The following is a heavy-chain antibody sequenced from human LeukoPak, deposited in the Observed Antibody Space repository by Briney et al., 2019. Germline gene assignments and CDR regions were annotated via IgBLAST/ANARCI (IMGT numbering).Heavy chain of an antibody. V-gene: IGHV4-59*10. CDR3: ARDYGDALPNWFDP. D-gene: IGHD4-17*01. J-gene: IGHJ5*02. CDR1: GGSFSSYY. CDR2: IYTSGST. Sequence: PSETLSLTCAVYGGSFSSYYWSWIRQPAGKGLEWIGRIYTSGSTNYNPSLKSRVTMSVDTSKNQFSLKLSSVTAADTAVYYCARDYGDALPNWFDPWGQGTLVTVSS.